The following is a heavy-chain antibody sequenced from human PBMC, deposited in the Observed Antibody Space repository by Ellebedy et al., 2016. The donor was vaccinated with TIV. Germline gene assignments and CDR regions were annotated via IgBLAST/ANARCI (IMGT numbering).Heavy chain of an antibody. D-gene: IGHD6-13*01. J-gene: IGHJ5*02. CDR2: INGDGSNI. Sequence: PGGSLRLSCAASGFTFSSSWVHWVRQVPGKGLVWVARINGDGSNIGYADSVKGRFTISRDNAKNSLYLQMNSLRDEDTAVYYCARAGDQSAARVSVWFDPWGQGTLVTVSS. CDR3: ARAGDQSAARVSVWFDP. V-gene: IGHV3-74*01. CDR1: GFTFSSSW.